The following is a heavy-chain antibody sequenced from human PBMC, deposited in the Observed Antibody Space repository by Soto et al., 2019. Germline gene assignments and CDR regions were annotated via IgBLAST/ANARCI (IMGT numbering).Heavy chain of an antibody. CDR1: GGSISSYY. V-gene: IGHV4-59*08. CDR3: ARLLWSRGDWFDH. CDR2: IYYSGST. J-gene: IGHJ5*02. Sequence: QVQLQESGPGLVKPSETLSLTCTVSGGSISSYYWSWIRQPPGKGLEWIGYIYYSGSTNYNPSLKSRVTISVDTSKNQFSLKLSSVTAADTAVYYCARLLWSRGDWFDHWGQGTLVTVSS. D-gene: IGHD3-10*01.